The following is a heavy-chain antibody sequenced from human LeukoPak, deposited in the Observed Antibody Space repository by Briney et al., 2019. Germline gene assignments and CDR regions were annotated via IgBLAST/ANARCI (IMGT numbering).Heavy chain of an antibody. CDR3: ARPLWFGSSEGDYYYMDV. D-gene: IGHD3-10*01. V-gene: IGHV4-34*01. CDR1: GGSFSGYY. CDR2: INHSGST. Sequence: PSETLSLTCAVYGGSFSGYYWSWIRQPPGKGLEWIGEINHSGSTNYNPSLKSRATISVDTSQNQFSLQLSSVTAADTAVYYCARPLWFGSSEGDYYYMDVWGKGTTVTVSS. J-gene: IGHJ6*03.